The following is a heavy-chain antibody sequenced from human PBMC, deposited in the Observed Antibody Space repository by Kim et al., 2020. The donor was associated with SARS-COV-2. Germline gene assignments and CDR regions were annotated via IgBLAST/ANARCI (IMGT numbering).Heavy chain of an antibody. Sequence: GGSLRLSCAASGFTFSSYGMHWVRQAPGKGLEWVAVISYDGSNKYYADSVKGRFTISRDNSKNTLYLQMNSLRAEDTAVYYCAPAGYDTAFLGGQGTLVTVSS. CDR3: APAGYDTAFL. J-gene: IGHJ4*02. V-gene: IGHV3-30*03. CDR2: ISYDGSNK. CDR1: GFTFSSYG. D-gene: IGHD3-9*01.